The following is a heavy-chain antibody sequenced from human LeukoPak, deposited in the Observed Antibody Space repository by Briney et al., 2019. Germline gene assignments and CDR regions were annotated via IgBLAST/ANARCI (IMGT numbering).Heavy chain of an antibody. CDR2: ISSSSSTI. J-gene: IGHJ4*02. D-gene: IGHD6-13*01. Sequence: PGGSLRLSCAASGFTFSSYSMNWVRQAPGKGLEWVSYISSSSSTIYYADSVKGRFTISRDTAKNSLYLQMNSLRAEDTALYYCAREMTGYTSSAIDFWGQGTLVTVSS. CDR1: GFTFSSYS. V-gene: IGHV3-48*01. CDR3: AREMTGYTSSAIDF.